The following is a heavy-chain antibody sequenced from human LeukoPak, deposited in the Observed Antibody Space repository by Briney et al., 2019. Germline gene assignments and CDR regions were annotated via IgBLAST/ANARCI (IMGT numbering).Heavy chain of an antibody. CDR1: GYTFTNYY. J-gene: IGHJ4*02. Sequence: ASVKVSCXASGYTFTNYYMHWVRQAPGQGLEWMEIINPSGGSKSYEQKFQGRVTMTRDTSTSTVYMELSSLRSEDTAVYYCARVASIAAAVMYYFDYWGQGTLVTVSS. D-gene: IGHD6-13*01. CDR3: ARVASIAAAVMYYFDY. CDR2: INPSGGSK. V-gene: IGHV1-46*01.